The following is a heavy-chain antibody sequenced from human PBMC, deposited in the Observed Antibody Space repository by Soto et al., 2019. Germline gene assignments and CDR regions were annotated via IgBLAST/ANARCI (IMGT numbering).Heavy chain of an antibody. D-gene: IGHD6-19*01. J-gene: IGHJ4*02. CDR1: GYAFTSYA. Sequence: QVQLVQSGAEVKKPGASVKVSCKASGYAFTSYAMHWVRQAPGQRLEWMGWINAGNGNTKYSQKFQGRVTITRDTSASTAYMELSSLRSEDTAVYYCARVVGIAVDDYWGQGTLVTVSS. CDR2: INAGNGNT. V-gene: IGHV1-3*01. CDR3: ARVVGIAVDDY.